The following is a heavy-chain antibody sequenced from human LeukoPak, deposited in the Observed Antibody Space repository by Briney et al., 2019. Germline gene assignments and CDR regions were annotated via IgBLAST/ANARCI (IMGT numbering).Heavy chain of an antibody. Sequence: PGGSLRLSCAASGFNFANHATSWVRQTAGKGLEWVSAISGSGGSTYYADSVKGRFTISRDNSKNTLYLQMNSLRAEDTAVYYCAKGISSSAAPLLFDYWGQGTLVTVSS. D-gene: IGHD6-6*01. CDR1: GFNFANHA. V-gene: IGHV3-23*01. J-gene: IGHJ4*02. CDR2: ISGSGGST. CDR3: AKGISSSAAPLLFDY.